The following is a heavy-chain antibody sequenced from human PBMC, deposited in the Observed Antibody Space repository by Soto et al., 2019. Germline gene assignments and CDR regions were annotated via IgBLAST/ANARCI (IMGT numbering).Heavy chain of an antibody. D-gene: IGHD3-16*01. CDR3: AHTWGLPFDY. CDR2: IYWDDDK. V-gene: IGHV2-5*02. J-gene: IGHJ4*02. Sequence: QITLKESGPTLVKPTQTLTLTCTYSGFSLRTTGVGVGWIRQPPGKALEWLGIIYWDDDKRYSPSLKSRLTLTSDISNSQVVLTMTHMGPVDTATYFCAHTWGLPFDYWGPGNLVIVSS. CDR1: GFSLRTTGVG.